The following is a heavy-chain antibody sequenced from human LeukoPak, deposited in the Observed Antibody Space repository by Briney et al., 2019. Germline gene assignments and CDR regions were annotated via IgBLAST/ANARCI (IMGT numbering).Heavy chain of an antibody. CDR1: RGSLRGYY. Sequence: SQTLSLTSAVYRGSLRGYYWSWIRQPPGKGLEWSGENNHSGSTNYNPSLKSRVTISVDTSKNQFSLKLSSVTAADTAVYYCAREGSYYYGSRSYNPFDYWGQGTLGTVSS. J-gene: IGHJ4*02. CDR2: NNHSGST. V-gene: IGHV4-34*01. CDR3: AREGSYYYGSRSYNPFDY. D-gene: IGHD3-10*01.